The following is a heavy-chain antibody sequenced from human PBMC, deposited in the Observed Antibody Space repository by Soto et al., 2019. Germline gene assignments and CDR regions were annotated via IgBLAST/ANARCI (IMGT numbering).Heavy chain of an antibody. Sequence: KSSETLSLTCTVSGGSISSYYWSWIRQPAGKGLEWIGRIYTSGSTNYNPSLKSRVTMSVDTSKNQFSLKLSSVTAADTAVYYCARDGRELLGAYYYYGMDVWGQGTTVTVSS. CDR2: IYTSGST. J-gene: IGHJ6*02. V-gene: IGHV4-4*07. CDR1: GGSISSYY. D-gene: IGHD1-26*01. CDR3: ARDGRELLGAYYYYGMDV.